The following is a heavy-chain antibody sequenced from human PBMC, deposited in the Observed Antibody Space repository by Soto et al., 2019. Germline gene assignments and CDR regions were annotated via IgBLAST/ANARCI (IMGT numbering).Heavy chain of an antibody. Sequence: ASVKVSCKASGYTFISYAIHWVRQAPGQRLEWMGWINAGNGNTKYSRKFQGRVTITRDTSASTAYMELTSLRSEDTAVYYCARELQGLYYFDYWGQGTLVTVSS. J-gene: IGHJ4*02. V-gene: IGHV1-3*01. D-gene: IGHD2-15*01. CDR3: ARELQGLYYFDY. CDR2: INAGNGNT. CDR1: GYTFISYA.